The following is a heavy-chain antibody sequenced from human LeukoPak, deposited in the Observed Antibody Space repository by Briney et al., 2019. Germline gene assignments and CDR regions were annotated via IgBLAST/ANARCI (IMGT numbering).Heavy chain of an antibody. D-gene: IGHD3-10*01. J-gene: IGHJ6*02. Sequence: ASVKVSCKASGYTFSDYYLQWVRQAPGQGLEWMGWLYPNSGDTSFAQKFQGRVTMTRDTSISTAYMELRSLRSDDTAVYYCARDFYGSASSKPYYYYYGMDVWGQGTTVTVSS. CDR3: ARDFYGSASSKPYYYYYGMDV. V-gene: IGHV1-2*02. CDR2: LYPNSGDT. CDR1: GYTFSDYY.